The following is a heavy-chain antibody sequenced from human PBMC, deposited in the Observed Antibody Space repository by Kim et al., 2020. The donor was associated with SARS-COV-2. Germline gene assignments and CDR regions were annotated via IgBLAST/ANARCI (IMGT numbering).Heavy chain of an antibody. Sequence: VKGRFTISRDNSKNTLYLQMSSLRAEDTAVYYCLKVHSSGYYSRSAFDIWGQGTMVTVSS. V-gene: IGHV3-64D*09. D-gene: IGHD3-22*01. CDR3: LKVHSSGYYSRSAFDI. J-gene: IGHJ3*02.